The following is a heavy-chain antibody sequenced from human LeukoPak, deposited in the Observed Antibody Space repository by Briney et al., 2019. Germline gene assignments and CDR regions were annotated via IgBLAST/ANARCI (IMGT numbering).Heavy chain of an antibody. Sequence: GASVKVSCKASGYTFTSYAMHWVRQAPGQRLEWMGWINAGNGNTKYSQKFQGRVTITRDTSASTAYMELSSLRSEDTAVYYCARAVTYYDYVWGSYRFNWFDPWGQGTLVTVSS. CDR1: GYTFTSYA. CDR2: INAGNGNT. CDR3: ARAVTYYDYVWGSYRFNWFDP. J-gene: IGHJ5*02. V-gene: IGHV1-3*01. D-gene: IGHD3-16*02.